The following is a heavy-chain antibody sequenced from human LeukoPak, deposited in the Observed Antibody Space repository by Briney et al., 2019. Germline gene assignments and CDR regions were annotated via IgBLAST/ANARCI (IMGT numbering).Heavy chain of an antibody. Sequence: SQTLSLTCTVSGGSISSGSYYWSWIRQPAGKGLEWIGRIYTSGSTNYNPSLKSRVTISVDTSKNQFSLKLSSVTAAGTALYYCARDPIVVVITGGAFDIWGPGTMVTVSS. CDR2: IYTSGST. J-gene: IGHJ3*02. CDR1: GGSISSGSYY. V-gene: IGHV4-61*02. CDR3: ARDPIVVVITGGAFDI. D-gene: IGHD3-22*01.